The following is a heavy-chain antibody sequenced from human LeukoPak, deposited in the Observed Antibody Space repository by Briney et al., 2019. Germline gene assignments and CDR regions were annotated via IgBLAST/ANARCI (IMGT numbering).Heavy chain of an antibody. Sequence: ASVKVSCKASGYTFSNFGISWVRQAPGQGLEWMGWISGNNDNPNYGQKFQGRFTVTTDSSTSTAYMELRDLRSDDTAVYYCARDGTSTDGYWGQGTLVTVSS. D-gene: IGHD2-2*01. J-gene: IGHJ4*02. V-gene: IGHV1-18*01. CDR1: GYTFSNFG. CDR2: ISGNNDNP. CDR3: ARDGTSTDGY.